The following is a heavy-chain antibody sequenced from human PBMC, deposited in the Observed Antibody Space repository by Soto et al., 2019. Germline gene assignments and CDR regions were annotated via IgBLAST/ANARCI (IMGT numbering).Heavy chain of an antibody. D-gene: IGHD4-17*01. CDR2: IIPIFGTA. V-gene: IGHV1-69*13. CDR1: GGTFSSYA. J-gene: IGHJ6*02. CDR3: ARDLNGYGGNRVYYYGMDV. Sequence: SVKVSCKASGGTFSSYAISWVRQAPGQGLEWMGGIIPIFGTANYAQKFQGRVTITADESTGTAYMELSSLRSEDTAVYYCARDLNGYGGNRVYYYGMDVWGQGTTVTVSS.